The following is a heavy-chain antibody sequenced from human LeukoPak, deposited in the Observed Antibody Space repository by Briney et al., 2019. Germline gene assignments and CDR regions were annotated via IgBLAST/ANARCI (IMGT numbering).Heavy chain of an antibody. J-gene: IGHJ3*02. CDR2: IYTSGST. V-gene: IGHV4-4*07. CDR1: GGSISSYY. Sequence: KPSETLSLTCTVSGGSISSYYWSWIRQPAGKGLEWIGRIYTSGSTNYNPSLKSRVTMSVDTSKNQFSLKLSSVTAADTAVYYCARDERITMVQGVIKAAFDIWGQGTMVTVSS. CDR3: ARDERITMVQGVIKAAFDI. D-gene: IGHD3-10*01.